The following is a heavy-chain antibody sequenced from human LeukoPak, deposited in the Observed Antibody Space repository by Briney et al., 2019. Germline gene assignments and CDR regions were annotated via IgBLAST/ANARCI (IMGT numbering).Heavy chain of an antibody. CDR2: IYYTGNT. V-gene: IGHV4-59*01. Sequence: SQTLSLTCLFSGGSMSNYFWSWIRPPAREVLGWVGYIYYTGNTGFYRSLMSRVTISLDTSKHHFSLKLSSVTAADPAVYYCAREMEHSSGYYRLGSYAFDIWGQGTMVTVSS. CDR1: GGSMSNYF. D-gene: IGHD3-22*01. J-gene: IGHJ3*02. CDR3: AREMEHSSGYYRLGSYAFDI.